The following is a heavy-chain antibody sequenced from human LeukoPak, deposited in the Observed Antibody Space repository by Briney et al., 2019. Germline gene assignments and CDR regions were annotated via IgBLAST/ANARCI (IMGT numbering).Heavy chain of an antibody. CDR3: AKADCSSTSCSSDY. V-gene: IGHV3-23*01. J-gene: IGHJ4*02. CDR1: GFTFSSYA. Sequence: PGGSLRLSCAASGFTFSSYAMSWVRQAPGKGLEWVSAISGRGGSTYYADSVKGRCTISRDNSKNTLYLQMNSLRAEDTAVYYCAKADCSSTSCSSDYWGQGTLVTVSS. D-gene: IGHD2-2*01. CDR2: ISGRGGST.